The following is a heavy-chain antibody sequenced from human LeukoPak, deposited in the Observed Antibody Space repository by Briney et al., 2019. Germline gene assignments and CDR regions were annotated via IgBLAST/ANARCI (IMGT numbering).Heavy chain of an antibody. D-gene: IGHD2-21*02. Sequence: GGSLRLSCAASGLTFSSYGMHWVRQAPGKGLEWVAVISYDGSNKYYADSVKGRFTISRDNYKNTLYLQMNSLRAEDTAVYYCAKSEAYCGGDCYSYGMDVWGQGTTVTVSS. CDR3: AKSEAYCGGDCYSYGMDV. J-gene: IGHJ6*02. V-gene: IGHV3-30*18. CDR1: GLTFSSYG. CDR2: ISYDGSNK.